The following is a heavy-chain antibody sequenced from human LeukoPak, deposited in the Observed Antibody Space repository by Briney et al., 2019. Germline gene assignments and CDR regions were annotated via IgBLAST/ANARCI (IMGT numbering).Heavy chain of an antibody. Sequence: SETLSLTCAVYGGSFSGYYWSWIRQPPGKGLEWIGYIYYSGSTNYNPSLKSQVTISVDTSKNQFSLKLSSVTAADTAVYYCARDNRWFGEYGFDPWGQGTLVTVSS. J-gene: IGHJ5*02. CDR3: ARDNRWFGEYGFDP. CDR2: IYYSGST. D-gene: IGHD3-10*01. V-gene: IGHV4-59*01. CDR1: GGSFSGYY.